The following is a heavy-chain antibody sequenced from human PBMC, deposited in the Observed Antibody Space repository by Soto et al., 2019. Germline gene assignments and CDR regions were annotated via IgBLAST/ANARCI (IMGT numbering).Heavy chain of an antibody. CDR2: IHSSGIT. J-gene: IGHJ4*02. D-gene: IGHD6-19*01. CDR1: GGSISNCY. CDR3: ARHKWLAPFDY. V-gene: IGHV4-59*08. Sequence: QVQLQESGPGLVKPSETLSLTCTVSGGSISNCYWSWIRQPPGKGLEWIGYIHSSGITDYNPSLKSRVTMSVDTSKKHFSLKLSSVTAADTAVYYCARHKWLAPFDYWGQGSLVTVSS.